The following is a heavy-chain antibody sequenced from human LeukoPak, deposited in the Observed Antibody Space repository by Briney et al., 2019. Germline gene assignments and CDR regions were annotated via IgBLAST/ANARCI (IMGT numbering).Heavy chain of an antibody. D-gene: IGHD5-18*01. J-gene: IGHJ4*02. CDR3: AITRSGDTAMILFDY. Sequence: GESLKISCKGSGYSFANYWIGWVRQMPGKGLEWIAIIYPADSDTSFSPSFQGQVTISADKSISTAYLQWSSLKASDTAMYYCAITRSGDTAMILFDYWGQGTLVTVSS. CDR2: IYPADSDT. CDR1: GYSFANYW. V-gene: IGHV5-51*01.